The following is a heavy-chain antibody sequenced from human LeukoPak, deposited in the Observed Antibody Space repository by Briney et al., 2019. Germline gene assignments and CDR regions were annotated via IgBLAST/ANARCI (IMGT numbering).Heavy chain of an antibody. D-gene: IGHD2-15*01. CDR3: ARSPLLTHPVVAATPCFDY. CDR1: GGTFSSYA. J-gene: IGHJ4*02. Sequence: SVKVSCKASGGTFSSYAISWVRQAPGQGLEWMGGIIPIFGTANYAQKFQGRVTITADKSTSTAYMELSSLRSEDTAVYYCARSPLLTHPVVAATPCFDYWGQGTLVTVSS. V-gene: IGHV1-69*06. CDR2: IIPIFGTA.